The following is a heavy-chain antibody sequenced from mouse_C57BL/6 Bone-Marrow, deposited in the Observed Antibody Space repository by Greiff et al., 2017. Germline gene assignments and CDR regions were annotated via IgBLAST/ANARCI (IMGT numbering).Heavy chain of an antibody. D-gene: IGHD6-5*01. CDR2: IDPRTGNT. J-gene: IGHJ2*01. V-gene: IGHV1-81*01. CDR3: ASYPIYCSVY. Sequence: QVQLQQSGAELARPGASVKLSCKASGYTFTSYGISWVKQRTEQGLEWIGEIDPRTGNTYYNEKFKGKATLTADKSSSTAYMELRSLTSEDSAVYFCASYPIYCSVYWGQGTPLTVSA. CDR1: GYTFTSYG.